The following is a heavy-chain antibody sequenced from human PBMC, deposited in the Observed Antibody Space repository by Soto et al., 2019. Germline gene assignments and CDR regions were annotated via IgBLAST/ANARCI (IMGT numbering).Heavy chain of an antibody. J-gene: IGHJ4*02. Sequence: GGSLRLSCAASRFTFRTYAMSWVRQAPGKGLEWVSVISGSGDSTYYADAVKGRFTISRDNSKNTLYLQMNSLRAEDTAVYYCAKDSIAVAGIHFDYWGQGTLVTVSS. CDR2: ISGSGDST. V-gene: IGHV3-23*01. D-gene: IGHD6-19*01. CDR3: AKDSIAVAGIHFDY. CDR1: RFTFRTYA.